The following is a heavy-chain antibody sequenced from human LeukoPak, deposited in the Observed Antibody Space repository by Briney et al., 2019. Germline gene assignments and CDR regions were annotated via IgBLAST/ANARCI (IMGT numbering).Heavy chain of an antibody. Sequence: ATVKISYKVSGYTFTDYYMHWVQQAPGKGREWMGLVDPEDGETIYAEKFQGRVTITADTSTDTAYMELSSLRSEDTAVYYCATAYSSSSDFDYWGQGTLVTVSS. CDR1: GYTFTDYY. V-gene: IGHV1-69-2*01. D-gene: IGHD6-6*01. CDR2: VDPEDGET. J-gene: IGHJ4*02. CDR3: ATAYSSSSDFDY.